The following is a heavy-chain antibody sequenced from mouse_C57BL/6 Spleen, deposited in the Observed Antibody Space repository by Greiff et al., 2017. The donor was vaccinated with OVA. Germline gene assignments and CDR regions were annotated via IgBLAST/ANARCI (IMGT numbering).Heavy chain of an antibody. CDR2: INPNNGGT. Sequence: QVQLQQPGAELVKPGASVKMSCKASGYTFTSYWITWVKQRPGQGLEWIGDINPNNGGTSYNQKFKGKATLTVDKSSSTAYMELRSLTSEDSAVYYCARSGTVVATDYWGQGTTLTVSS. D-gene: IGHD1-1*01. CDR1: GYTFTSYW. J-gene: IGHJ2*01. CDR3: ARSGTVVATDY. V-gene: IGHV1-55*01.